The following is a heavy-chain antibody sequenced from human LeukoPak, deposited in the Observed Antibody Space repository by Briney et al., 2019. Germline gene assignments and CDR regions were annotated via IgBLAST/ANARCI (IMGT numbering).Heavy chain of an antibody. CDR3: ARAGIAVAGPIDY. D-gene: IGHD6-19*01. V-gene: IGHV4-39*01. J-gene: IGHJ4*02. CDR2: IYYSGST. CDR1: GGSISSSSYY. Sequence: PSETLSLTCTVSGGSISSSSYYWGWIRQPPGKGLEWIGSIYYSGSTYYNPPLKSRVTISVDTSKNQFSLKLSSVTAADTAVYYCARAGIAVAGPIDYWGQGTLVTVSS.